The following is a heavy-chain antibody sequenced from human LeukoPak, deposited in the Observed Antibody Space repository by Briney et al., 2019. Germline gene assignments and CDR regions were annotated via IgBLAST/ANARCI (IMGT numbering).Heavy chain of an antibody. CDR2: IIPIFGTA. V-gene: IGHV1-69*05. J-gene: IGHJ4*02. CDR1: GGTFSSYA. Sequence: SVKVSCKASGGTFSSYAISWVRQAPGQGLEWMGGIIPIFGTANYAQKFQGRVTITTDESTSTAYMELSSLRSEDTAVYYCARAEGVYDFWSGPIDYWGQGTLVTVSS. D-gene: IGHD3-3*01. CDR3: ARAEGVYDFWSGPIDY.